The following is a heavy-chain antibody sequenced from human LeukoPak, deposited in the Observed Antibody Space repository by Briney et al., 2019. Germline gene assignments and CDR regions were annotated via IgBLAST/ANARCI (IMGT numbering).Heavy chain of an antibody. CDR2: ISGSGGST. J-gene: IGHJ4*02. CDR3: ARTMVRGVHFDY. V-gene: IGHV3-23*01. CDR1: GFTFSSYA. D-gene: IGHD3-10*01. Sequence: PGGSLRLSCAASGFTFSSYAMSWVRQAPGKGLEWVSAISGSGGSTYYADSVKGRFTISRDNSKNTLYLQMNSLRAEDTAVYYCARTMVRGVHFDYWGQGTLVTVPS.